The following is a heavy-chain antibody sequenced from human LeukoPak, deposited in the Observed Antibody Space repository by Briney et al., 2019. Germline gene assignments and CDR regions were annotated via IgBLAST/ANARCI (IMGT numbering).Heavy chain of an antibody. J-gene: IGHJ4*02. CDR3: ARSPLYGDYEYYFDY. Sequence: GGSLRLSCAAYGFTFSSYAMHWVRQAPGKGLEWVAVISYDGSNKYYADSVKGRFTISRDNSKNTLYLQMNSLRAEDTAVYYCARSPLYGDYEYYFDYWGQGTLVTVSS. CDR2: ISYDGSNK. CDR1: GFTFSSYA. D-gene: IGHD4-17*01. V-gene: IGHV3-30-3*01.